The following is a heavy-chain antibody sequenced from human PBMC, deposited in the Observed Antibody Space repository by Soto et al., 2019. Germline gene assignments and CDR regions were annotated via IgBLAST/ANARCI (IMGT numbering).Heavy chain of an antibody. CDR2: INPDGNVG. V-gene: IGHV3-7*03. Sequence: GGSLRLSCVGSGFTFSTYWMNWVRQAPGKGLEWVANINPDGNVGTYVDSVRGRFTTSRDNAKNSLYLQMNSLRAEDTAMYYCAKCGASNTCIPTGFDPWGPGTLVTVSS. D-gene: IGHD2-15*01. J-gene: IGHJ5*02. CDR1: GFTFSTYW. CDR3: AKCGASNTCIPTGFDP.